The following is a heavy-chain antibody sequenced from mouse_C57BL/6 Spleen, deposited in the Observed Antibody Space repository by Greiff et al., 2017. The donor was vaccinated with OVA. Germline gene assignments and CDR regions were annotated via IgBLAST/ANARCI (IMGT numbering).Heavy chain of an antibody. CDR3: ARSSSKGYYFDY. CDR1: GYAFTNYL. V-gene: IGHV1-54*01. D-gene: IGHD1-1*01. J-gene: IGHJ2*01. Sequence: QVQLQQSGAELVRPGTSVKVSCKASGYAFTNYLIEWVKQRPGQGLEWIGVINPGSGGTNYNEKFKGKATLTADKSSSTAYMQLSSLTSEDSAVYVCARSSSKGYYFDYWGQGTTLTVSS. CDR2: INPGSGGT.